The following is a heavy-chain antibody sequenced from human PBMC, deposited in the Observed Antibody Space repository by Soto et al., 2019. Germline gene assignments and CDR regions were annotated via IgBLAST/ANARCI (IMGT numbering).Heavy chain of an antibody. J-gene: IGHJ2*01. D-gene: IGHD2-15*01. CDR2: IYSGGST. Sequence: EVQLVETGGGLSQPGGSLRLSCAASGFTVSSTYMSWARQAPGKGLEWVSFIYSGGSTYYADSVKGRFTISRDNSKKTLYLQMNSLRAEDTAVYYCARDRGYCSGGSCHPEGYFALWGRGTLVTVSS. V-gene: IGHV3-53*02. CDR3: ARDRGYCSGGSCHPEGYFAL. CDR1: GFTVSSTY.